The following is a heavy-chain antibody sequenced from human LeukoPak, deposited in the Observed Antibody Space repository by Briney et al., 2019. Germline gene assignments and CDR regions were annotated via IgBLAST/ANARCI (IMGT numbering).Heavy chain of an antibody. J-gene: IGHJ6*03. CDR3: AIGGYSSSWYSYYYYYMDV. CDR2: MNPNSGNT. Sequence: VASVKVSCKASGYTFTSYDVNWVRQATGQGLEWMGWMNPNSGNTGYAQKFQGRVTMTRNTSISTAYMELSSLRSEDTAVYYCAIGGYSSSWYSYYYYYMDVWGKGTTVTVSS. CDR1: GYTFTSYD. D-gene: IGHD6-13*01. V-gene: IGHV1-8*01.